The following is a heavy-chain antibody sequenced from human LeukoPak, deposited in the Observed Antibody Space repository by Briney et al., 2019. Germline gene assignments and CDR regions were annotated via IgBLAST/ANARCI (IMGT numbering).Heavy chain of an antibody. D-gene: IGHD4-11*01. J-gene: IGHJ4*02. CDR1: GFTFSSYG. Sequence: GGSLRLSCAASGFTFSSYGMHWVRQAPGEGLEWVAVISYDGSNKYYGDSVKGRFTISRDNSKNTLYLQMNSLRAEDTAVYYCAKDEIYAPSNYDPYYFDYWGQGTLVTVSS. V-gene: IGHV3-30*18. CDR3: AKDEIYAPSNYDPYYFDY. CDR2: ISYDGSNK.